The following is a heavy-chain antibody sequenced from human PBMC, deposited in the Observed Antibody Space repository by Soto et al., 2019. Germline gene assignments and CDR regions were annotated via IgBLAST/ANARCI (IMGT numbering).Heavy chain of an antibody. D-gene: IGHD6-19*01. Sequence: SETLSLTCTVSGASISSYFWSWVRQSPGRGLEWIGYVHHSGDTTYNPSLRSRVTMSVDTSKNQFSLKLHSVTAADTAVYYCARQSRWLVLWGQGPQVTVSS. CDR1: GASISSYF. J-gene: IGHJ4*02. CDR3: ARQSRWLVL. CDR2: VHHSGDT. V-gene: IGHV4-59*08.